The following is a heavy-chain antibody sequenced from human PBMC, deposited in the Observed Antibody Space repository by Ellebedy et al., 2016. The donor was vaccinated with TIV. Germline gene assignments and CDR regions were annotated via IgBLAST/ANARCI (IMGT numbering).Heavy chain of an antibody. Sequence: GESLKISXVASGFTYGDYGMGWVRQAPGKGLEWVSSISSGGSSIYYADSVKGRFTVSRDNSKNTLDLQMNSLRGEDTAVYYCATVRLRPGNTYGLYYFAFWGQGTLVTVSS. CDR3: ATVRLRPGNTYGLYYFAF. CDR2: ISSGGSSI. CDR1: GFTYGDYG. J-gene: IGHJ4*02. V-gene: IGHV3-23*01. D-gene: IGHD3-16*01.